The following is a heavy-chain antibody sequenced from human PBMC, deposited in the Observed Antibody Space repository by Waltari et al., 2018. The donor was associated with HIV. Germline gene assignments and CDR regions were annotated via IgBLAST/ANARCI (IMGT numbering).Heavy chain of an antibody. V-gene: IGHV3-9*01. CDR3: AKDKRSGYGGDSVWYFDL. CDR2: ISGNSGTI. CDR1: GFNFEDYA. J-gene: IGHJ2*01. Sequence: EVQLVESGVGLVQRVRSLILSCAPSGFNFEDYALHCLRQAPGKGLEWVLGISGNSGTIGYADSVNGRFTITRDNAKNSMYLQMNRLRAEDTALDYCAKDKRSGYGGDSVWYFDLWGRGTLVTVSS. D-gene: IGHD2-21*02.